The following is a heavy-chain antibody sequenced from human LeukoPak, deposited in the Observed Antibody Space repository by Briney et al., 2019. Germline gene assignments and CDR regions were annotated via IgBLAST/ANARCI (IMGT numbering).Heavy chain of an antibody. J-gene: IGHJ4*02. CDR2: IWYDGSNK. CDR3: ARDRGTFTSLDY. D-gene: IGHD3-10*01. V-gene: IGHV3-33*01. Sequence: GGFLRLSCAASGFTFSSYGMHWVRQAPGKGLEWVAVIWYDGSNKYYADSVKGRFTISRDNSKNTLYLQMNSLRAEDTAVYYCARDRGTFTSLDYWGQGTLVTVSS. CDR1: GFTFSSYG.